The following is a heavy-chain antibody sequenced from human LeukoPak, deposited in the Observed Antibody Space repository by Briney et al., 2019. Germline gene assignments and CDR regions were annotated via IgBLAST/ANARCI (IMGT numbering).Heavy chain of an antibody. CDR1: GFTFSSYS. D-gene: IGHD4-17*01. V-gene: IGHV3-21*01. J-gene: IGHJ3*02. CDR2: ISSSSSYI. CDR3: ARDVAGMTTVVIGGTYVAFDI. Sequence: GGSLRLSCAASGFTFSSYSMNWVRQAPGKGLEWVSSISSSSSYIYYADSVKGRFTISRDNAKNSLYLQMNSLRAEDTAVYYCARDVAGMTTVVIGGTYVAFDIWGQGTMVTVSS.